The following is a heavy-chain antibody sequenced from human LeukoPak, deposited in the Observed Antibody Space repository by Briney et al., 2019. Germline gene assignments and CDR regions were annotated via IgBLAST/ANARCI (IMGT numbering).Heavy chain of an antibody. Sequence: GGSLRLSCAASGFTFSNAWMSWVRQAPGKGLEWVGRIKSKTDGGTTDYAAPVKGRFTISRDDSKNALYLQMNSLKTEDTAVYYCTTDHQGYSYGLLYGPKKDYFDYWGQGTLVTVSS. CDR1: GFTFSNAW. CDR3: TTDHQGYSYGLLYGPKKDYFDY. CDR2: IKSKTDGGTT. J-gene: IGHJ4*02. V-gene: IGHV3-15*01. D-gene: IGHD5-18*01.